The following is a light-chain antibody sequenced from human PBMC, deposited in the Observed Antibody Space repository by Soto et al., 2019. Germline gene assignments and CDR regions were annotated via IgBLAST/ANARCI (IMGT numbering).Light chain of an antibody. CDR1: QTVNSN. J-gene: IGKJ5*01. Sequence: IALSQSPATRSVLSGERATPSCRASQTVNSNLAWYQQKPGQAPRLLIFHASTRATGVPARFSGSGSGSDFTLTISFLQSEDFAVYFCQQYNNWPLITFGPGTRLEI. V-gene: IGKV3-15*01. CDR2: HAS. CDR3: QQYNNWPLIT.